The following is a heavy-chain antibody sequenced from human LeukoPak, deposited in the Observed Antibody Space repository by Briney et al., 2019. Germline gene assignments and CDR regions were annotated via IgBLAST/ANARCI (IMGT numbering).Heavy chain of an antibody. CDR1: GYTFTSYD. D-gene: IGHD6-13*01. J-gene: IGHJ4*02. Sequence: ASVKVSCKASGYTFTSYDINWVRQATGQGLEWMGWMNPNSGNTGYAQKFQGRVTMTRNTSISTAYMELSSLRSEDTAVYYCAIQDPGIASYYFDHWGQGTLVTVSS. V-gene: IGHV1-8*01. CDR2: MNPNSGNT. CDR3: AIQDPGIASYYFDH.